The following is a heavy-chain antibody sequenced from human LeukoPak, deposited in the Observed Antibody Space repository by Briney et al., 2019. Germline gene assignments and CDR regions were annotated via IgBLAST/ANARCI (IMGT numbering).Heavy chain of an antibody. Sequence: SETLSLTCTVSGGSISSSSYYWGWIRQPPGKGLEWIGSIYYSGSTYYNPSLKSRVTISVNTSKNQFSLKLSSVTAADTAVYYCARYSYGGMDVWSQGTTVTVSS. V-gene: IGHV4-39*01. CDR2: IYYSGST. CDR3: ARYSYGGMDV. J-gene: IGHJ6*02. CDR1: GGSISSSSYY. D-gene: IGHD5-18*01.